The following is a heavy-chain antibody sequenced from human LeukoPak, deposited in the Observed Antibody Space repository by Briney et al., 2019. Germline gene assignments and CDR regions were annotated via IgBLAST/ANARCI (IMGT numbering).Heavy chain of an antibody. J-gene: IGHJ6*03. CDR2: INPNSGGT. Sequence: ASVKVSCKASGYTFTGYYMHWVRQAPGQGLEWMGGINPNSGGTNYAQKFQGRVTMTRHTSISTAYMELSRLRSDDTAVYYCARSARAAAGTLRSYYYYYMDVWGKGTTVTVSS. D-gene: IGHD6-13*01. CDR1: GYTFTGYY. V-gene: IGHV1-2*02. CDR3: ARSARAAAGTLRSYYYYYMDV.